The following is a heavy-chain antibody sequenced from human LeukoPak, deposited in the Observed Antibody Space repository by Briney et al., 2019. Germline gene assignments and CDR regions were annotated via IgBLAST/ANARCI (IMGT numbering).Heavy chain of an antibody. J-gene: IGHJ4*02. CDR2: IYYSGST. D-gene: IGHD5-18*01. CDR3: ASGYSYGYDAFF. V-gene: IGHV4-59*01. CDR1: GGSISSYY. Sequence: PSETLSLTCTVSGGSISSYYWSWIRQPPGKGLEWIGYIYYSGSTNYNPSLRSRVTISIDTSKTQFSLRLSSVTAADTAVYYCASGYSYGYDAFFWGQGTLVTVSS.